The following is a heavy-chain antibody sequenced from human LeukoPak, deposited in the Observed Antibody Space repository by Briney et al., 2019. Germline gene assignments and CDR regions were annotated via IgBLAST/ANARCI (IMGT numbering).Heavy chain of an antibody. CDR2: ISSSSSYI. V-gene: IGHV3-21*01. J-gene: IGHJ3*02. CDR1: GFTFSSYS. CDR3: ARDLERAAFDI. Sequence: GGSLRLSCAASGFTFSSYSMNWVRQAPGKGLEWVSSISSSSSYIYYADSVKGRFTISRDNAKNSLYLQMNSLRAEDTAVYYCARDLERAAFDIWGQGTMVTVSS. D-gene: IGHD3-3*01.